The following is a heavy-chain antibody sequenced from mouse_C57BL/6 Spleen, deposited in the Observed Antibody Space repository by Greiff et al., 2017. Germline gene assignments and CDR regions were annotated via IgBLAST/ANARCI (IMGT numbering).Heavy chain of an antibody. Sequence: EVQLQASGTVLARPGASVQMSCKTSGYTFTSYWMPCVKQRPGPGLEWIGAVSPGNSDTSYHQQIKGKAKLTAVTYASTAYMELSILTNEDSAVDYCTRDDTTVVEGYWGQGTTLTVSS. V-gene: IGHV1-5*01. CDR3: TRDDTTVVEGY. CDR2: VSPGNSDT. D-gene: IGHD1-1*01. CDR1: GYTFTSYW. J-gene: IGHJ2*01.